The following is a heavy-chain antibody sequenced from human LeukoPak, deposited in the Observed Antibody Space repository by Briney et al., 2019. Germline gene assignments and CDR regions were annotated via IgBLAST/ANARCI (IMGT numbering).Heavy chain of an antibody. CDR1: GYTFPSYG. D-gene: IGHD6-19*01. CDR3: ARIGSKSSGWNNWFDP. CDR2: ISAYNGNT. J-gene: IGHJ5*02. Sequence: ASVKVSCKASGYTFPSYGISWVRQAPGQGLEWMGWISAYNGNTNYAQKLQGRVTMTTDTSTSTAYMELRSLRSDDTAVYYCARIGSKSSGWNNWFDPWGQGTLVTVSS. V-gene: IGHV1-18*01.